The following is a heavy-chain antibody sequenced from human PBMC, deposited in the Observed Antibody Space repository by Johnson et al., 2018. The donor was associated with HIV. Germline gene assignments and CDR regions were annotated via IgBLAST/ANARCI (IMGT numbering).Heavy chain of an antibody. V-gene: IGHV3-11*01. J-gene: IGHJ3*02. CDR2: ISSSDGTK. CDR3: AKGTFPGDDLALDI. D-gene: IGHD7-27*01. Sequence: VQLVESGGGLVKPGGSLRLSCAASGFTFSDYYMSWIRQAPGKGLEWVSYISSSDGTKNYADSVKGRFTISRDNAKNSVYLQMNSLRAGDTAVYYCAKGTFPGDDLALDIWGQGTMVTVSS. CDR1: GFTFSDYY.